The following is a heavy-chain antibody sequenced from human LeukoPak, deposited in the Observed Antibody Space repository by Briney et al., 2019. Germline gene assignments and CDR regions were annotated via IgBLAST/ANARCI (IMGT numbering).Heavy chain of an antibody. D-gene: IGHD5-24*01. V-gene: IGHV3-48*01. J-gene: IGHJ4*02. CDR2: IGIYSGTT. Sequence: SGGSLRLSCAASGFTFSDYTMNWVRQATGKGLEWISYIGIYSGTTIYADSVKGRFTISGDKAKNSLYLQMNSLRVEDTAVYYWARDYKYAFDNWGQGTLVTVST. CDR3: ARDYKYAFDN. CDR1: GFTFSDYT.